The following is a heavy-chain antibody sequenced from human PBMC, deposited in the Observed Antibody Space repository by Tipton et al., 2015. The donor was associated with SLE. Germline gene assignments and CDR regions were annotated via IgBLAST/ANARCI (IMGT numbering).Heavy chain of an antibody. CDR2: IKQDGSEK. CDR3: AREGHIVVVVAAPRAYYGMDV. Sequence: GSLRLSCAASGFTFSNYWMSWVRQAPGKGLEWVANIKQDGSEKYYVDSVKGRFTISRDNAKNSLYLQMNSLRAEDTAVYYCAREGHIVVVVAAPRAYYGMDVWGQGTTVTVSS. D-gene: IGHD2-15*01. V-gene: IGHV3-7*01. CDR1: GFTFSNYW. J-gene: IGHJ6*02.